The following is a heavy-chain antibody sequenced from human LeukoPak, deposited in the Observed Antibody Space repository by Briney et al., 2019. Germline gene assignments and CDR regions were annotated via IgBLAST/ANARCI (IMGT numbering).Heavy chain of an antibody. V-gene: IGHV4-31*03. J-gene: IGHJ5*02. D-gene: IGHD2-21*02. Sequence: SETLSLTCTVSGGSISSGGYYWSWIRQHPGKGLEWIGYIHYSGSTYYNPSLKSRVTISADTSKNQFSLKLSSVTAADTAVYYCARVRGDWTVGWFDPWGQGTLVTVSS. CDR1: GGSISSGGYY. CDR2: IHYSGST. CDR3: ARVRGDWTVGWFDP.